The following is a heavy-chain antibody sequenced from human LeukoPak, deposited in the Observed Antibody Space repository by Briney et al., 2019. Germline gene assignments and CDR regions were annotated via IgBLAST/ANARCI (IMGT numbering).Heavy chain of an antibody. D-gene: IGHD3-10*01. CDR1: GGTFSSYT. V-gene: IGHV1-69*02. CDR3: ARGGSGSYHNGIKDY. J-gene: IGHJ4*02. CDR2: IIPILGIA. Sequence: ASVKVSXKASGGTFSSYTISWVRQAPGQGLEGMGRIIPILGIAKYAQKFQGRVTITADKSTSTAYMELSSLRSEDTAVYYCARGGSGSYHNGIKDYWGQGTLVTVSS.